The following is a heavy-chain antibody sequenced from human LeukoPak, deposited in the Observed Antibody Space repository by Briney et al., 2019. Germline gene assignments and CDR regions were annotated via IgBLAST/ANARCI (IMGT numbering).Heavy chain of an antibody. D-gene: IGHD6-19*01. J-gene: IGHJ4*02. Sequence: GGSLRLSCAASGFTFSSFDMNWVRQAPGKGLEWVSYISSSGRSVYYADSVKGRFTISRDNAKNSLYLQMNSLRDEDTAVYYCARDLPPGSSGWYLGYWGQGTLVTVSS. CDR2: ISSSGRSV. CDR1: GFTFSSFD. CDR3: ARDLPPGSSGWYLGY. V-gene: IGHV3-48*02.